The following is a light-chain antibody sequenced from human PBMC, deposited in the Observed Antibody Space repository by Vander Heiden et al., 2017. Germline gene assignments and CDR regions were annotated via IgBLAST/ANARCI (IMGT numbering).Light chain of an antibody. V-gene: IGLV1-40*01. Sequence: QSVLTQPPSVSGGPGQRVTISCTGGHSDIGAGYDVHWYQHLPGTAPKLLIYGNNNRPSGVPDRFSGSKSGTSASLAITGLQAEDEADYYCQSYDSSLTVWVFGGGTKLTVL. CDR2: GNN. CDR1: HSDIGAGYD. CDR3: QSYDSSLTVWV. J-gene: IGLJ3*02.